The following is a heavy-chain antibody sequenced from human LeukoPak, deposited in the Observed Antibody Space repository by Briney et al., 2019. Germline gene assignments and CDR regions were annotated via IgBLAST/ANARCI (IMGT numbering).Heavy chain of an antibody. CDR1: GASISSDY. Sequence: SETLFLTCTVSGASISSDYWSWIRQPPGRGLEWIGYIHYSGITSYDPSLKSRVTISVDTSKSQFSLNLSSVTAADTAVYYCARVYDYGKFDYWGPGTLVTVSS. D-gene: IGHD4/OR15-4a*01. CDR2: IHYSGIT. J-gene: IGHJ4*02. CDR3: ARVYDYGKFDY. V-gene: IGHV4-59*01.